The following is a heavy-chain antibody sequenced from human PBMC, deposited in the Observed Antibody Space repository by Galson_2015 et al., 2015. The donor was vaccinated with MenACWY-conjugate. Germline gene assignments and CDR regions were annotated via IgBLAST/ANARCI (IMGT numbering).Heavy chain of an antibody. J-gene: IGHJ5*02. Sequence: SVKVSCKASGYTFTAYAINCVRQAPGQGLEWLGWINTNTGNPTYAQGFTGRFVFSLDTSVSTAYLQISSLKAEHNAIYYCVRDPKLSSIWCLFDPCGTGALVTVSS. CDR1: GYTFTAYA. CDR2: INTNTGNP. CDR3: VRDPKLSSIWCLFDP. D-gene: IGHD2-21*01. V-gene: IGHV7-4-1*02.